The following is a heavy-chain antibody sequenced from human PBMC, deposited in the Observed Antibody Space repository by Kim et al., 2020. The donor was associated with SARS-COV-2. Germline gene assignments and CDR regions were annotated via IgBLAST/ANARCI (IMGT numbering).Heavy chain of an antibody. J-gene: IGHJ4*02. CDR2: IFYSGST. D-gene: IGHD4-17*01. Sequence: SETLSLTCTVSGGSISNYYWSWLRQPPGKGLEWIGYIFYSGSTNYNPSLKSRVLISIDTSKKQFSLNLTSVTAADTAIYYCASDYGDYYFNYWGPGTLVAVSS. V-gene: IGHV4-59*01. CDR1: GGSISNYY. CDR3: ASDYGDYYFNY.